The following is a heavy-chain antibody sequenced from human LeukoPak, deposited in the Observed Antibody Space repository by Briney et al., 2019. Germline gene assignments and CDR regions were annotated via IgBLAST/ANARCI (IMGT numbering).Heavy chain of an antibody. Sequence: GVSLRLSCAASGFTFGIYAMSWVRQAPGKGLEWVSSISGRGINTYYADSVKGRFTISRDNSKNTLNLQMNSLRAEDTAIYYCAKISGSGAHFDIWGQGTMVTLSS. CDR1: GFTFGIYA. V-gene: IGHV3-23*01. J-gene: IGHJ3*02. D-gene: IGHD3-10*01. CDR2: ISGRGINT. CDR3: AKISGSGAHFDI.